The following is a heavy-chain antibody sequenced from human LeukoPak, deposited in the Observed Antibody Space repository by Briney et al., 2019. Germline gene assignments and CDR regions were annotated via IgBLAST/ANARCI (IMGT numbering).Heavy chain of an antibody. J-gene: IGHJ5*02. V-gene: IGHV3-30*03. Sequence: GGSLRLSCAASGFTFSSYGMHWVRQAPGKGLEWVAVISYDGSNKYYADSAKGRFTISRDNSKNTLYLQMNSLRAEDTAVYYCARDSLMWELIDGGWFDPWGQGTLVTVSS. CDR2: ISYDGSNK. CDR1: GFTFSSYG. CDR3: ARDSLMWELIDGGWFDP. D-gene: IGHD1-26*01.